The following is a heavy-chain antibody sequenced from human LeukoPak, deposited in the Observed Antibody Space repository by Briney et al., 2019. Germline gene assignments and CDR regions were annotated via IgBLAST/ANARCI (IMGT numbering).Heavy chain of an antibody. D-gene: IGHD2/OR15-2a*01. V-gene: IGHV1-46*01. CDR3: ARDPTYGGAFDI. CDR1: GYTFTSYY. Sequence: GASVKVSCKASGYTFTSYYMHWARQAPGQGLEWMGIINPSGGSTSYAQKFQGRVTMTRDMSTSTVYMELSSLRSEDTAVYYCARDPTYGGAFDIWGQGTMVTVSS. CDR2: INPSGGST. J-gene: IGHJ3*02.